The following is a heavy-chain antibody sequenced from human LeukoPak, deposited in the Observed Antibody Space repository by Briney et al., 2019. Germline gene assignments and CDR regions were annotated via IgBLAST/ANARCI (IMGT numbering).Heavy chain of an antibody. CDR1: GGSISSSSYY. CDR2: IYYSGST. D-gene: IGHD3-9*01. J-gene: IGHJ5*02. CDR3: ARDNFECYDILTGYCRSGWFDP. V-gene: IGHV4-39*07. Sequence: SETLSLTCTVSGGSISSSSYYWGWIRQPPGKGLEWIGSIYYSGSTYYNPSLKSRVTISVDTSKNQFSLKLSSVTAADTAVYYCARDNFECYDILTGYCRSGWFDPWGQGTLVTVSS.